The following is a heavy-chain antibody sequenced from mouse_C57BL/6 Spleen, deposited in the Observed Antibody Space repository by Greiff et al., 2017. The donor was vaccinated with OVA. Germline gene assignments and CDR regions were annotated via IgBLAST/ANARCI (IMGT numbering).Heavy chain of an antibody. J-gene: IGHJ4*01. CDR3: VRLYYD. CDR2: IRSKSNNSAT. V-gene: IGHV10-1*01. CDR1: GFSFNTYA. D-gene: IGHD2-1*01. Sequence: EVKLLESGGGLVPPKGSLKLSCAASGFSFNTYAMNCVRQAPGQGLEWVARIRSKSNNSATYYADSVKDRFTISRDDSESMLYLQMNNVKTEDTAMYYCVRLYYDWGQGTAVTVSS.